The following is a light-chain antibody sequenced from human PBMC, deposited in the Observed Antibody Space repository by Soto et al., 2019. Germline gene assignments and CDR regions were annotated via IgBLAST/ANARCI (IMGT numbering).Light chain of an antibody. CDR3: QQYDIWPPYT. CDR1: QGISSS. Sequence: MTQSPSSVSASVGDRVTITCRASQGISSSLAWYQQRPGQAPRLLIYDASTRATGIPPRFSGGGSGTEFTVTISSLQSEDFAIYYCQQYDIWPPYTFGQGTKVDIK. J-gene: IGKJ2*01. CDR2: DAS. V-gene: IGKV3-15*01.